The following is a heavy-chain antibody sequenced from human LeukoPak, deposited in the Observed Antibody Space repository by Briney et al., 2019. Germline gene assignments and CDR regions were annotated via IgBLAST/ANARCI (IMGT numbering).Heavy chain of an antibody. CDR2: ISSSSSYT. D-gene: IGHD5-12*01. V-gene: IGHV3-11*06. J-gene: IGHJ3*02. CDR3: ARDRTYSDYAVAFDI. CDR1: GFTFSDYY. Sequence: GGSLRLSCAASGFTFSDYYMSWIRQAPGKGLEGVSYISSSSSYTNYADSVKGRFTISRDNAKNSLYLQMNSLRAEDTAVYYCARDRTYSDYAVAFDIWGQGTMVTVSS.